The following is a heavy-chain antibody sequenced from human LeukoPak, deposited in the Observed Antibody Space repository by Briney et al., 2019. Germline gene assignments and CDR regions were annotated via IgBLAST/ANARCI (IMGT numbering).Heavy chain of an antibody. CDR2: IKQDGSEK. V-gene: IGHV3-7*01. J-gene: IGHJ4*02. Sequence: GGSLRLSCAASGFTFSSYWMGWVRQAPGKGLEWVANIKQDGSEKYYVDSVKGRFTISRDNAKNSLYLQMNSLRAEDTAVYYCARSARSYRVDYFDYWGQGTLVTVSS. CDR1: GFTFSSYW. CDR3: ARSARSYRVDYFDY. D-gene: IGHD1-26*01.